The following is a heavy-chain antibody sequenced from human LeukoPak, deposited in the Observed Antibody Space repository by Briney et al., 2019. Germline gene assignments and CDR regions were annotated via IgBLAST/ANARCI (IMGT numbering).Heavy chain of an antibody. J-gene: IGHJ4*02. V-gene: IGHV1-18*01. D-gene: IGHD3-3*01. CDR1: GYTFTSYG. Sequence: ASVKVSCKASGYTFTSYGISWVRQAPGQGLEWMGWISAYNGNTNYAQKLQGRVTMTTDTSTSTAYMELRSLRSDDTAVYYCARVETNGGGIFEYDSWSGLFDYWGQGTLVTVSS. CDR2: ISAYNGNT. CDR3: ARVETNGGGIFEYDSWSGLFDY.